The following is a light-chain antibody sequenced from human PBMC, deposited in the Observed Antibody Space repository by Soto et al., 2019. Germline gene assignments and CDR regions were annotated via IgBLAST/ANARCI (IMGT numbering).Light chain of an antibody. V-gene: IGKV3-20*01. CDR1: QSVSSSY. Sequence: EIVLTQSPGTLSLSAGERATLSCRASQSVSSSYLAWYQQKPGQAPRLLIYGASSRATGIPDRFSGSGSGTDFTLTISRLEPEDFAVYYCQQYGSSPLFGQGTRLEIK. CDR3: QQYGSSPL. J-gene: IGKJ5*01. CDR2: GAS.